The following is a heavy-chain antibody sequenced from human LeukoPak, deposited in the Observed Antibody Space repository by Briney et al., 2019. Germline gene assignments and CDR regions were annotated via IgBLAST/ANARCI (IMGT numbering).Heavy chain of an antibody. CDR1: GFTFSSYG. J-gene: IGHJ3*02. V-gene: IGHV3-30*18. CDR3: AKTYLVRGVSDAFDI. Sequence: GGSLRLSCAASGFTFSSYGMPWVRQAPGKGLEWVAVISYDGSNKYYADSVKGRFTISRDNSKNTLYLQMNSLRAEDTAVYYCAKTYLVRGVSDAFDIWGQGAMVIVSS. CDR2: ISYDGSNK. D-gene: IGHD3-10*01.